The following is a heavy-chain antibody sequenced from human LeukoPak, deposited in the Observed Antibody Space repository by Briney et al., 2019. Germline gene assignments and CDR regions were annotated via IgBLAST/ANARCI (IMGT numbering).Heavy chain of an antibody. Sequence: SPTLSLTCAISGDSVSSNSAAWNWIRRSPSRGLEWLGRTYYRSKWYNDYAVSVKSRITINPDTSKNQFSLQLSSVTPEDTAVYYCARVVGYCSGGSCYDNWFDPWGQGTLVTVSS. V-gene: IGHV6-1*01. CDR3: ARVVGYCSGGSCYDNWFDP. CDR1: GDSVSSNSAA. CDR2: TYYRSKWYN. J-gene: IGHJ5*02. D-gene: IGHD2-15*01.